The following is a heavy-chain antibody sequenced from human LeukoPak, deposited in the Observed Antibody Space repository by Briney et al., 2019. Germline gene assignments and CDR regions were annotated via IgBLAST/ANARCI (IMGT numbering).Heavy chain of an antibody. CDR3: ARDQGGVGNY. CDR2: ISYDGSNK. CDR1: GFTFSSYA. Sequence: GGSLRLSCAASGFTFSSYAMHWVRQAPGKELEWVAVISYDGSNKYYADSVKGRFTISRDNYKNTLYLQMNSLRAEDTAVYYCARDQGGVGNYWGQGTLVAVSS. J-gene: IGHJ4*02. D-gene: IGHD2-15*01. V-gene: IGHV3-30*04.